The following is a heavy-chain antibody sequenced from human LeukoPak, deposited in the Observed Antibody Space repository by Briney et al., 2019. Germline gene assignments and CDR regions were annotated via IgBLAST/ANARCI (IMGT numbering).Heavy chain of an antibody. Sequence: SETLSLTGAAPGGSISSGGYSWGGVRQPPGKGLEWIGYIYHSGSTYYNPSLKSRVTISVDRSKNQFSLKLSSVTAADTAVYYCARASKGFWSGYYFDYWGQGTLVTVSS. CDR3: ARASKGFWSGYYFDY. D-gene: IGHD3-3*01. J-gene: IGHJ4*02. V-gene: IGHV4-30-2*01. CDR2: IYHSGST. CDR1: GGSISSGGYS.